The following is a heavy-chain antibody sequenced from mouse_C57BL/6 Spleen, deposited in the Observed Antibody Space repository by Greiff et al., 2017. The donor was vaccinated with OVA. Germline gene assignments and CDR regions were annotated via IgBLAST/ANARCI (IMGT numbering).Heavy chain of an antibody. V-gene: IGHV3-6*01. J-gene: IGHJ2*01. CDR2: ISYDGSN. CDR3: AREGDRSFDY. CDR1: GYSITSGYY. D-gene: IGHD3-3*01. Sequence: DVKLQESGPGLVKPSQSLSLTCSVTGYSITSGYYWNWIRQFPGNKLEWMGYISYDGSNNYNPSLKNRISITRDTSKNQFFLKLNSVTTEDTATYYCAREGDRSFDYWGQGTTLTVSS.